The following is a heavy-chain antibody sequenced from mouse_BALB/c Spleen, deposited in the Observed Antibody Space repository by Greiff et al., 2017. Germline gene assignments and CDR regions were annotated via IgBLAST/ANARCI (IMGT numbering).Heavy chain of an antibody. D-gene: IGHD2-12*01. CDR3: TSDYDSTWFAY. CDR1: GFTFSSYT. V-gene: IGHV5-6-4*01. J-gene: IGHJ3*01. CDR2: ISSGGSYT. Sequence: EVMLVESGGGLVKPGGSLKLSCAASGFTFSSYTMSWVRQTPEKRLEWVATISSGGSYTYYPDSVKGRFTISRDNAKNTLYLQMSSLKSEDTAMYYCTSDYDSTWFAYWGQGTLVTVSA.